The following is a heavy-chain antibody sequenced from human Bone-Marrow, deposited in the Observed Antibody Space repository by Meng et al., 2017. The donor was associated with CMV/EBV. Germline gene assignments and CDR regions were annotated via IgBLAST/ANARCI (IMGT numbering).Heavy chain of an antibody. CDR1: GFTFDDYA. Sequence: SLKISCAASGFTFDDYAMHWVRQAPGKGLEWVSGISWNSGSIGYADSVKGRFTISRDNAKNSLYLQMNSLRAEDTAVYYCVRRDSSNYFEDYWGQGTLVTVSS. CDR2: ISWNSGSI. V-gene: IGHV3-9*01. CDR3: VRRDSSNYFEDY. D-gene: IGHD4-11*01. J-gene: IGHJ4*02.